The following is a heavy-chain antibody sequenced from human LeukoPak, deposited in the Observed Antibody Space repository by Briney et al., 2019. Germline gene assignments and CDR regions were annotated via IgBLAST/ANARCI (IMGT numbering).Heavy chain of an antibody. Sequence: PSETLSLTCAVYGGSFSGYYWRWIRQPPGKGLEWIGEINHSGSTNYNPSLKSRVTISVDTSKNQFSLKLSSVTAADTAVYYCARGARRYCSGGSCYGNWFDPWGQGTLVTVSS. CDR3: ARGARRYCSGGSCYGNWFDP. V-gene: IGHV4-34*01. CDR2: INHSGST. CDR1: GGSFSGYY. D-gene: IGHD2-15*01. J-gene: IGHJ5*02.